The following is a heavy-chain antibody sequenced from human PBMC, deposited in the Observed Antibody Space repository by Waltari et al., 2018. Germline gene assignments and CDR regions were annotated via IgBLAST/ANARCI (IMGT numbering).Heavy chain of an antibody. V-gene: IGHV3-21*02. D-gene: IGHD2-15*01. CDR2: CSSGSSYI. Sequence: EVQLVGSGGGLVKPGGSLRLSCAASGFTFSIYTMNWVRQAPGNGFELVSACSSGSSYISYADAVKGRFISSRYNAKNSLYRQMLSLRAEDTAVYYCAREWGVMVGTAAFYFDYWGQGTLVTVSS. CDR3: AREWGVMVGTAAFYFDY. CDR1: GFTFSIYT. J-gene: IGHJ4*02.